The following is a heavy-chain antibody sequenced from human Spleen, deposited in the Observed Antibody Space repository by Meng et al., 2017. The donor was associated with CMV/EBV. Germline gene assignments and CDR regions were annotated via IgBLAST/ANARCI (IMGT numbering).Heavy chain of an antibody. Sequence: ELQLLESXXXXVXXGGSLRLSCAASGFTFSSYAMSWVRQAPGKGLEWVSAISGSGGSTYYADSVKGRFTISRDNSKNTLYLQMNSLRAEDTAVYYCAKTSRGTMIVVVMFDYWGQGTLVTVSS. CDR2: ISGSGGST. V-gene: IGHV3-23*01. CDR3: AKTSRGTMIVVVMFDY. CDR1: GFTFSSYA. D-gene: IGHD3-22*01. J-gene: IGHJ4*02.